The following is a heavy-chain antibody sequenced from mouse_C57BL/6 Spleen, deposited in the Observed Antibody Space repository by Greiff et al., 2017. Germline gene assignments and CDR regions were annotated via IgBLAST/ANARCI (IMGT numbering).Heavy chain of an antibody. CDR3: ARWLPLYAMDY. CDR1: GFTFSDYG. V-gene: IGHV5-17*01. Sequence: EVNLVESGGGLVKPGGSLKLSCAASGFTFSDYGMHWVRQAPEKGLEWVAYISSGSSTIYYADTVKGRFTISRDNAKNTLFLQMTSLRSEDTAMYYCARWLPLYAMDYWGQGTSVTVSS. D-gene: IGHD2-2*01. CDR2: ISSGSSTI. J-gene: IGHJ4*01.